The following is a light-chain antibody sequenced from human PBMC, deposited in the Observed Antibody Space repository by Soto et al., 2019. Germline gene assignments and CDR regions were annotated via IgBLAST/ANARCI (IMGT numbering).Light chain of an antibody. J-gene: IGKJ5*01. Sequence: IQMTQSPSSLSASVGDRLSITCRASQVITNDLGWYQQKPGKAPKLLIFAASSLQSGVPSRFSASGSGTDFTLTIISLQPEDFATYYCQQSYSTPITFGQGTRLEI. V-gene: IGKV1-39*01. CDR1: QVITND. CDR2: AAS. CDR3: QQSYSTPIT.